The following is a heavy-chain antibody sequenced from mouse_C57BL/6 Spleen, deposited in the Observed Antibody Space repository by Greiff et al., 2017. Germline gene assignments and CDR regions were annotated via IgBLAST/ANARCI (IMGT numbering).Heavy chain of an antibody. V-gene: IGHV1-15*01. CDR2: IDPETGGT. Sequence: VQLQQSGAELVRPGASVTLSCKASGYTFTDYEMHWVKQTPVHGLEWIGAIDPETGGTAYNQKFKGKAILTADKSSSTAYMGLRSLTSEDSAVYYCTRGGGTDFDYWGQGTTLTVSS. J-gene: IGHJ2*01. CDR3: TRGGGTDFDY. CDR1: GYTFTDYE. D-gene: IGHD3-3*01.